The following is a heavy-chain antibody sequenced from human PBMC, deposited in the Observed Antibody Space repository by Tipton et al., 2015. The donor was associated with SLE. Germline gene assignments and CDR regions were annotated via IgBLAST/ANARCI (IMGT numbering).Heavy chain of an antibody. CDR3: TASIYIPSNY. CDR2: SRNKANNYLT. D-gene: IGHD3-16*02. J-gene: IGHJ4*02. Sequence: SLRLSCAASGFTFNDHYMDWVRQAPGKGLEWVGRSRNKANNYLTEYAASVKGKFTISRDDSTNSLYLQMNSLQSEDTALYYCTASIYIPSNYWGQGTLVTVSS. CDR1: GFTFNDHY. V-gene: IGHV3-72*01.